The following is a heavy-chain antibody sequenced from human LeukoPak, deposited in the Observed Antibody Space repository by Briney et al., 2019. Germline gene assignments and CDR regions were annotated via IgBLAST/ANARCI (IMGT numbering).Heavy chain of an antibody. CDR2: IHTNGRT. J-gene: IGHJ4*02. CDR1: GDSISSYY. CDR3: TRRAPTSYGHYLDS. V-gene: IGHV4-4*09. D-gene: IGHD3-10*01. Sequence: PSETLSLTCTVSGDSISSYYWSWIRQTPGKGLEWIGYIHTNGRTNYSPSLKSRVTMSVDSSKNQLSLMLSSVTAADTAVYYCTRRAPTSYGHYLDSWAREPWSPSPQ.